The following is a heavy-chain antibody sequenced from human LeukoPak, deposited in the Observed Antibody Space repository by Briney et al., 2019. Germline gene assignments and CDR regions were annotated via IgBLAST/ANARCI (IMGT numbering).Heavy chain of an antibody. J-gene: IGHJ6*03. D-gene: IGHD4-17*01. CDR2: ISSSCSTI. Sequence: GGSLRLSCTGSGFTFGDYAMTWVRQAPGKGLEWVSYISSSCSTIYYADSVKGRFTISRDNAKNSLSLQMNSLRAEDTAVYYCARDRGIRLRSSPHYYYYMDVWGKGTPVTVSS. V-gene: IGHV3-11*01. CDR1: GFTFGDYA. CDR3: ARDRGIRLRSSPHYYYYMDV.